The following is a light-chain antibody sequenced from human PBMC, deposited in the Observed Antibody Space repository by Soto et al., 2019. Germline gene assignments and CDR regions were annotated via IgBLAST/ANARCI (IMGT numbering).Light chain of an antibody. V-gene: IGKV1-5*01. CDR3: QQYNTYPET. Sequence: DMQMPQYPSTLSASVGDRVTITCRASQSISSWLAWYQQKAGKAPKLLIYDASTLESGVPSRFSGSGSGTEFTLTITSLQPDDFATYYCQQYNTYPETFGQGTKVDIK. CDR1: QSISSW. CDR2: DAS. J-gene: IGKJ1*01.